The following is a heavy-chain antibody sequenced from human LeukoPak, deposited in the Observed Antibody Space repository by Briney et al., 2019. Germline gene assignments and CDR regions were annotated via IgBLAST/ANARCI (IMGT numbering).Heavy chain of an antibody. CDR2: ISGSSSYI. J-gene: IGHJ6*02. Sequence: GGSLRLSCAASGFTFSTYTMNWVRQAPGKGLEWVSSISGSSSYIYYADSVKGRFTISRDNAKNSLHVQMNSLRAEDTAVYYCARDILAEYGMDVWGQGTTVTVSS. CDR1: GFTFSTYT. D-gene: IGHD3-9*01. V-gene: IGHV3-21*01. CDR3: ARDILAEYGMDV.